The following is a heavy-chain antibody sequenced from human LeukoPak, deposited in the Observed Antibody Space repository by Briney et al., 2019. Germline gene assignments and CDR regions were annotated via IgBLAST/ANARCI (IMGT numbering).Heavy chain of an antibody. CDR2: ITNSRSYK. V-gene: IGHV3-21*01. J-gene: IGHJ4*02. CDR1: GLTFSSYS. CDR3: AKYGSVGPATGNYFYA. D-gene: IGHD1-26*01. Sequence: GGSLRLSCAASGLTFSSYSMMWIRQAPGKGLEWVSTITNSRSYKYYEASVKGRLTIYRDNAKNSLDLQMNSLRAADTDDYSCAKYGSVGPATGNYFYAWGQGSLVTVSS.